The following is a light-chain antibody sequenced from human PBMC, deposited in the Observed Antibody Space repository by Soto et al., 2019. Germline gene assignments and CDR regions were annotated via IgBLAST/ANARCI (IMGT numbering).Light chain of an antibody. J-gene: IGKJ4*01. Sequence: EIVMTQSPATLSVSPGERATLSCRASQSVSSNFAWYQQKPGQAPSLLIYDASTRATGIPARFSGSGSGTEFTLTISSLQSEDFAVYYCQQYNNWPLTVGGGTNVEIK. CDR1: QSVSSN. CDR3: QQYNNWPLT. CDR2: DAS. V-gene: IGKV3-15*01.